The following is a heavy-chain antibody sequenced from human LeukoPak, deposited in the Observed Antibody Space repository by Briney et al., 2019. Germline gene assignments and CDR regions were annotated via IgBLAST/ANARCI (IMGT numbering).Heavy chain of an antibody. CDR3: ARGAAIGYFQH. CDR2: INHSGST. J-gene: IGHJ1*01. V-gene: IGHV4-34*01. D-gene: IGHD2-21*01. CDR1: GGSFSGYY. Sequence: SETLSPTCAVYGGSFSGYYWSWIRQPPGKGLEWIGEINHSGSTNYNPSLKSRVTISVDTSKNQFSLKLSSVTAADTAVYYCARGAAIGYFQHWGQGTLVTVSS.